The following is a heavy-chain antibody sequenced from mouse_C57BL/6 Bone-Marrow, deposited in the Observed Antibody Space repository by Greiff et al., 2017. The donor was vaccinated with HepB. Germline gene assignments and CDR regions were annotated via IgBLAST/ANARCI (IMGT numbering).Heavy chain of an antibody. CDR2: ISGGGGNN. D-gene: IGHD1-1*01. J-gene: IGHJ2*01. Sequence: EVQLVESGGGLVKPGGSLKLSCAASGFTFSSYTMSWVRQTPEKRLEWVATISGGGGNNYYPDSVKGRFTISRDNAKNTLYLQMSSLRSEDTAWYYCARLGSSHFDYWGQGTTLTVSS. V-gene: IGHV5-9*01. CDR3: ARLGSSHFDY. CDR1: GFTFSSYT.